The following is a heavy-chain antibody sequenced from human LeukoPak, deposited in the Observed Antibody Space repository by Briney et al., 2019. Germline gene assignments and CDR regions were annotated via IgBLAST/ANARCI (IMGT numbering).Heavy chain of an antibody. CDR2: IYSGGST. J-gene: IGHJ4*02. Sequence: GGSLRLSCAASGFTVSSNYMSWVRQALGKGLEWVSVIYSGGSTYYADSVKGRFTISRDNSKNTLYLQMNSLGAEDTAVYYCARQTMVRGAHCDYWGQGTLVTVSS. CDR1: GFTVSSNY. CDR3: ARQTMVRGAHCDY. V-gene: IGHV3-53*01. D-gene: IGHD3-10*01.